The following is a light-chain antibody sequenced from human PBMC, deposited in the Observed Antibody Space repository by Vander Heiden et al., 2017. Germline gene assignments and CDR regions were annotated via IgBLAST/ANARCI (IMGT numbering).Light chain of an antibody. CDR1: ELGDKN. CDR3: QAWDSFSFTAP. Sequence: STELTQPPSVSVSPGQTARITCFRDELGDKNFYWYQQKPGQSPALVIYQRDRRPSGIPDRIAGSISGNTATLIISGTQAMDEAEYYCQAWDSFSFTAPFGRGTKLTVL. J-gene: IGLJ3*02. V-gene: IGLV3-1*01. CDR2: QRD.